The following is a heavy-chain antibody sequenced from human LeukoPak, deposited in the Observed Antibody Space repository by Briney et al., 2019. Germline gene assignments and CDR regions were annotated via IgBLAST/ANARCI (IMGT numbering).Heavy chain of an antibody. CDR3: ERKTAYEIDY. V-gene: IGHV3-7*01. CDR2: IQRGADDI. J-gene: IGHJ4*02. D-gene: IGHD1-14*01. CDR1: GFTVSSND. Sequence: PEGSLKLSCAASGFTVSSNDMSWFRQAPGQGLEWVANIQRGADDIYYVNYVKGRFTISRDNAKNSLYLEMNSLRVDDTGVFFFERKTAYEIDYWGQGTLVTVSS.